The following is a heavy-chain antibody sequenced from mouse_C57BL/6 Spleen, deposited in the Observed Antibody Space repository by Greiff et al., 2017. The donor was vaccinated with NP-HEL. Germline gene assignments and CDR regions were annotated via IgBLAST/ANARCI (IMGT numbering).Heavy chain of an antibody. J-gene: IGHJ4*01. CDR1: GYTFTSYW. CDR3: ATNYYGSSYDAMDY. Sequence: QVQLKQSGAELVKPGASVKVSCKASGYTFTSYWMHWVKQRPGQGLEWIGRIHPSDSDTNYNQKFKGKATLTVDKSSSTAYMQLSSLTSEDSAVYYCATNYYGSSYDAMDYWGQGTSVTVSS. V-gene: IGHV1-74*01. CDR2: IHPSDSDT. D-gene: IGHD1-1*01.